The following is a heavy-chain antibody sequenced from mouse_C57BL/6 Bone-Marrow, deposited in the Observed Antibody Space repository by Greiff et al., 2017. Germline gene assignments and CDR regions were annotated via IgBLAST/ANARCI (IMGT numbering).Heavy chain of an antibody. V-gene: IGHV5-17*01. Sequence: DVQLVESGGGLVKPGGSLKLSCAASGFTFSDYGMHWVRQAPEKGLEWVAYISSGSSTIYYADTVKGRFTISRDNAKNTLFLQMTSLRSEDTAMYYCARTPYYYGTWGAMDYWGQGTSVTVSS. J-gene: IGHJ4*01. CDR2: ISSGSSTI. CDR1: GFTFSDYG. D-gene: IGHD2-1*01. CDR3: ARTPYYYGTWGAMDY.